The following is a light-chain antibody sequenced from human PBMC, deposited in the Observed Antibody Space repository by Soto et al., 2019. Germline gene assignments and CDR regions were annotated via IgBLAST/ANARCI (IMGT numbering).Light chain of an antibody. Sequence: EIVMTQSPATLSVSPGERATLSCRASQSISSNLAWSQQKPGQAPRLLIYGTSTRATGVPARFSGSGSGTEFTLTISSLQSEDFAFYYCQQYDNWTFGQGTKLEIK. CDR3: QQYDNWT. CDR2: GTS. CDR1: QSISSN. V-gene: IGKV3-15*01. J-gene: IGKJ2*01.